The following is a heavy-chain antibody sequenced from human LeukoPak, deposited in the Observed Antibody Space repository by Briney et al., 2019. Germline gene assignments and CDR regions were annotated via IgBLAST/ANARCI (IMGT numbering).Heavy chain of an antibody. V-gene: IGHV3-48*01. CDR1: GFTFSSYS. J-gene: IGHJ4*02. D-gene: IGHD3-22*01. CDR2: ISSSSSTI. CDR3: ARASYDSSGYYLGAGARADY. Sequence: GGSLRLSCAASGFTFSSYSMNWVRQAPGKGLEWVSYISSSSSTIYYAGSVRGRFTISRENAKNSLYLQMNSLRAEDTAVYYCARASYDSSGYYLGAGARADYWGQGTLVTVSS.